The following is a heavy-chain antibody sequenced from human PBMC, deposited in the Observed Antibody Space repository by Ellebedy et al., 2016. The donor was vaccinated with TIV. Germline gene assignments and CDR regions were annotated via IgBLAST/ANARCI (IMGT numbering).Heavy chain of an antibody. CDR1: GGSISSYY. Sequence: MPSETLSLTCTVSGGSISSYYWSWIRQPPGKGLEWIGYIYYSGSTNYNPSLKSRVTISVDTSKNQFSLTLSSVTAADTAVYYCATYTMGRLDYWGQGTLVTVSS. CDR2: IYYSGST. J-gene: IGHJ4*02. V-gene: IGHV4-59*08. D-gene: IGHD1-1*01. CDR3: ATYTMGRLDY.